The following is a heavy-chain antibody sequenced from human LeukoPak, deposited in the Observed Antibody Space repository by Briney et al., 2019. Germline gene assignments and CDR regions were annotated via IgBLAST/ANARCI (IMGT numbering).Heavy chain of an antibody. CDR3: TRDLTDYDVSTGLHHYYMDV. V-gene: IGHV3-43*01. CDR1: GFTFDDYT. CDR2: ISWDGGST. Sequence: GGSLRLSCAASGFTFDDYTMHWVRQAPGKGLEWVSLISWDGGSTYYADSVKGRFTISRDNSKNSLYLQMNTLRVEDTAVYYCTRDLTDYDVSTGLHHYYMDVWGQGTTVTVSS. J-gene: IGHJ6*02. D-gene: IGHD3-9*01.